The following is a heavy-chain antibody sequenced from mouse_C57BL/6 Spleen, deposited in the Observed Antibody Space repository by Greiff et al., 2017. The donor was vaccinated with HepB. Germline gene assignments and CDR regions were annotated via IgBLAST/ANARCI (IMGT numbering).Heavy chain of an antibody. J-gene: IGHJ4*01. Sequence: VQLQQPGAELVKPGASVKLSCRASGYTFTSYWMQWVKQRPGQGLEWIGEIDPSDSYTNYNQKFKGKATLTVETSSSTAYMQLSSLTSEDSAVYYCARGEAMDYWGQGTSVTVSS. V-gene: IGHV1-50*01. CDR3: ARGEAMDY. CDR1: GYTFTSYW. CDR2: IDPSDSYT.